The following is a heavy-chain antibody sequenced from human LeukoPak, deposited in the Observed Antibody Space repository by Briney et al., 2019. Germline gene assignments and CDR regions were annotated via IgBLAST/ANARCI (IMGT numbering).Heavy chain of an antibody. CDR3: VRRSSFDY. J-gene: IGHJ4*02. Sequence: GGSLRLSCSASGFTFSSHSMNWVRQAPGKGLEWVSYISNTGSNMYYADSVKGRFTISRNNAKNSLYLQMNGLRVEDTAVYYCVRRSSFDYWGQGTLVTVSS. CDR2: ISNTGSNM. V-gene: IGHV3-48*04. CDR1: GFTFSSHS.